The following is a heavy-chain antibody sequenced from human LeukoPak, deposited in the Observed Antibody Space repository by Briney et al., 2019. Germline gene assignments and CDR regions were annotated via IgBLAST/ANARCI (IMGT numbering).Heavy chain of an antibody. V-gene: IGHV1-2*02. J-gene: IGHJ5*02. CDR3: ARDTMVRGDDERWFDP. D-gene: IGHD3-10*01. CDR2: INPNSGGT. Sequence: ASVKVSCKASGYTFTGYYMHWVRQAPGQGLEWMGWINPNSGGTNYAQKFQGRVTITADESTSTAYMELSSLRSEDTAVYYCARDTMVRGDDERWFDPWGQGTLVTVSS. CDR1: GYTFTGYY.